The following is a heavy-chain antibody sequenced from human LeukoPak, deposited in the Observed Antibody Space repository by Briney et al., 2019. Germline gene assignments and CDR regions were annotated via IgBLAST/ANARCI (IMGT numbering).Heavy chain of an antibody. J-gene: IGHJ6*04. Sequence: GGSLRLSYAASGFTVSSKYMGWVRQPPGKGLEWVSVIYSGDSTQYADSVKGRFTISRDNAKNSLYLQMNSLRAEDTAVYYCAELGITMIGGVWGKGTTVTISS. D-gene: IGHD3-10*02. CDR2: IYSGDST. CDR1: GFTVSSKY. V-gene: IGHV3-53*03. CDR3: AELGITMIGGV.